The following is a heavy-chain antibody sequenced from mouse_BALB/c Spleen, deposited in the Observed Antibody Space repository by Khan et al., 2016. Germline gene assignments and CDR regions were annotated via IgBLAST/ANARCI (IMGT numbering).Heavy chain of an antibody. CDR3: ARRAFDY. Sequence: EVELVESGGDLVKPGGSLKLSCAASGFTFSSYGMSWVRQTPDKRLEWVATISSGGSYTYYPDSVKGRFTIFRDNAKNTLYLQMSSLKSEDTAMYYCARRAFDYWGQGTTLTVSS. CDR2: ISSGGSYT. J-gene: IGHJ2*01. V-gene: IGHV5-6*01. D-gene: IGHD3-3*01. CDR1: GFTFSSYG.